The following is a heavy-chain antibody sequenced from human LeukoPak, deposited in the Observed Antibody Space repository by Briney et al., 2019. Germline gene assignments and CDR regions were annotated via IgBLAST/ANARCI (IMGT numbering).Heavy chain of an antibody. CDR2: MNPNSGNT. CDR1: GYTFATYD. J-gene: IGHJ6*02. D-gene: IGHD2-2*02. V-gene: IGHV1-8*01. CDR3: AIRNTAYYFGMDV. Sequence: ASVTVSCTASGYTFATYDSNWVRQAPGQGLEWMGWMNPNSGNTGYAQKFQGRVTMTRNTSIGTAYMELSSLRSDDTTMYYCAIRNTAYYFGMDVWDQGTTVTVSS.